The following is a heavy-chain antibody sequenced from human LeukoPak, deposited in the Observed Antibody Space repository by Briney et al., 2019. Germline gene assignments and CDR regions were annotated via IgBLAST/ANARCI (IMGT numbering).Heavy chain of an antibody. J-gene: IGHJ4*02. V-gene: IGHV1-8*03. D-gene: IGHD1-7*01. CDR1: GYTFTSYD. CDR2: MNPNSGNT. CDR3: ARVGLWNYVADY. Sequence: ASVKVSCKASGYTFTSYDINWVRQATGQGLEWMGWMNPNSGNTGYAQKFQGRVTITRNTSISTAYMELSSLRSEDTAVYYCARVGLWNYVADYWGQGTLVTVSS.